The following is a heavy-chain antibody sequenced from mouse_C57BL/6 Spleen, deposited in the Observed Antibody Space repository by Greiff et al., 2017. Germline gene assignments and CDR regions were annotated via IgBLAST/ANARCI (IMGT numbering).Heavy chain of an antibody. D-gene: IGHD2-4*01. V-gene: IGHV1-47*01. Sequence: VQLQQSGAELVKPGASVKMSCKASGYTFTTYPIEWMKQKHGQSLEWIGNFHPYNDDTKYNEKFKGKATLTVEKSSSTVYLELSRLTSDDSAVYDCARGGDYDAGFDDWGQGTTLTVSS. CDR1: GYTFTTYP. CDR2: FHPYNDDT. J-gene: IGHJ2*01. CDR3: ARGGDYDAGFDD.